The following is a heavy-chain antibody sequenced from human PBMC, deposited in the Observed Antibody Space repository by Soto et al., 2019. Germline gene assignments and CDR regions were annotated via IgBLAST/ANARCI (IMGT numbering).Heavy chain of an antibody. CDR3: AHREIAVAGTRWVGGGSGNNWFDP. CDR2: IYWDDDK. D-gene: IGHD6-19*01. Sequence: QITLKESGPTLVKPTQTLTLTCTFSGFSLSTSGVGVGWIRQPPGKALEWLALIYWDDDKRYSPSLKSRLTITKDTSKNPVVLTMTNMDPVDTATYYCAHREIAVAGTRWVGGGSGNNWFDPWGQGTLVTVSS. V-gene: IGHV2-5*02. CDR1: GFSLSTSGVG. J-gene: IGHJ5*02.